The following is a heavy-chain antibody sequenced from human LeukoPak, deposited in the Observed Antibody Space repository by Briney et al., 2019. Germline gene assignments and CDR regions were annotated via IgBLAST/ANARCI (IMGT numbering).Heavy chain of an antibody. Sequence: ASVKVSCKASGYTLTSYGISWVRQAPGQGLEWMGWISAYNGNTNYAQKLQGRVTMTTDTSTRIAYMELRSLKSDDTAVYYCARGASSGYCSGTSCSGRGDAFDIWGQGTMVTVSS. V-gene: IGHV1-18*01. CDR3: ARGASSGYCSGTSCSGRGDAFDI. J-gene: IGHJ3*02. CDR2: ISAYNGNT. D-gene: IGHD2-2*01. CDR1: GYTLTSYG.